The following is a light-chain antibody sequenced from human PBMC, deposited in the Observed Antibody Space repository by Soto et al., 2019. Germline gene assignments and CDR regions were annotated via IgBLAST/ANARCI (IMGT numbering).Light chain of an antibody. Sequence: QSVLTQPPSVSGYPGQSVTISCTGTSSDVGSYNRVSWYQQPPGTAPKLMIYEVSNRPSGVPDRFSGSKSGNTASLTISGLQAEDEADYYCSLYTSRSTWLFGGGTQLTVL. V-gene: IGLV2-18*01. CDR2: EVS. J-gene: IGLJ3*02. CDR3: SLYTSRSTWL. CDR1: SSDVGSYNR.